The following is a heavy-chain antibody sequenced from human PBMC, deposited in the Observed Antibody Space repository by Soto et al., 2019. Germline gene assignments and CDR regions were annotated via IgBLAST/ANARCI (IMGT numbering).Heavy chain of an antibody. J-gene: IGHJ5*02. V-gene: IGHV1-24*01. Sequence: GASVKVSCKVSGYTLTELSMHWVRQAPGKGLEWMGGFDPEDGETIYAQKFQGRVTMTEDTSTDTAYMELSSLRSEDTAVYYCATFINSDLGYCSSTSCYWFDPWGQGTLVTVSS. CDR2: FDPEDGET. CDR1: GYTLTELS. D-gene: IGHD2-2*01. CDR3: ATFINSDLGYCSSTSCYWFDP.